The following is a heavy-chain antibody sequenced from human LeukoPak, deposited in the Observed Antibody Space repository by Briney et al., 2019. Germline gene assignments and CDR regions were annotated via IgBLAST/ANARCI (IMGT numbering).Heavy chain of an antibody. V-gene: IGHV1-2*02. CDR3: ARGEMATFSRD. J-gene: IGHJ4*02. D-gene: IGHD5-24*01. Sequence: ASVKVSCKVSGYTLTELSMHWVRQAPGNGLEWMGWINPNSGGTNYAQKFQGRVTMTSDTSISTAYMELSRLRSDDTAVYYCARGEMATFSRDWGQGTLVTVSS. CDR2: INPNSGGT. CDR1: GYTLTELS.